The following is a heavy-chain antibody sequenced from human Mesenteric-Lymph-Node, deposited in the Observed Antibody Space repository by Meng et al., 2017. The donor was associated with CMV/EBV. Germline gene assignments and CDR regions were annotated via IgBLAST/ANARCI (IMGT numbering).Heavy chain of an antibody. D-gene: IGHD7-27*01. Sequence: GESLKISCAASGFTFSSDEMNWVRQAPGKGLEWVSYISSSGSTIYYADSVKGRFTISRDNAKNSLYLQMNSLRAEDTAVYYCAIPGDPDYWGRGTLVTVSS. V-gene: IGHV3-48*03. J-gene: IGHJ4*02. CDR2: ISSSGSTI. CDR3: AIPGDPDY. CDR1: GFTFSSDE.